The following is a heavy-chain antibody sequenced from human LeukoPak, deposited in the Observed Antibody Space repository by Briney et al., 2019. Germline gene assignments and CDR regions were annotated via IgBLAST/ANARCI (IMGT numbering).Heavy chain of an antibody. CDR1: GYTLTRYG. CDR3: ARYSAAGRTYYFDY. D-gene: IGHD6-13*01. Sequence: ASVKVSCKASGYTLTRYGLTWVRQAPGQGLEWMGWISAYNGNTNYAQKLQDRVTTTTDSSTNTAYMELRSLRSDDTAVYYCARYSAAGRTYYFDYWGQGTLVTVSS. J-gene: IGHJ4*02. V-gene: IGHV1-18*01. CDR2: ISAYNGNT.